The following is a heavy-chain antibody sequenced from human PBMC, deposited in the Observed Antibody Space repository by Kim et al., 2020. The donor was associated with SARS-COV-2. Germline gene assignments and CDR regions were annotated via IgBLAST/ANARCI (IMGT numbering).Heavy chain of an antibody. D-gene: IGHD1-20*01. Sequence: GGSLRLSCVASGFTFNSYGIHWVRQAPGKGLEWVAVISFDGSKKFYVDSLKGRFSISRDNSKNTLYLQMNSLRTEDTAVYFCVRDNFDSSEVFYYFYGLDVWGQVTTVIVSS. V-gene: IGHV3-30*03. CDR2: ISFDGSKK. CDR1: GFTFNSYG. CDR3: VRDNFDSSEVFYYFYGLDV. J-gene: IGHJ6*02.